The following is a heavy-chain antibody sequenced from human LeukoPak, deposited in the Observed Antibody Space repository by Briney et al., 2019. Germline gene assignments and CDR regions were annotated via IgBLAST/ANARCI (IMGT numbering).Heavy chain of an antibody. V-gene: IGHV4-61*05. Sequence: SETLSLTCTVSGGSISSSSYYWGWIRQPPGKGLEWIGYIYYSGSTNYNPSLKSRVTISVDTSKNQFSLRLSSVTAADTAVYYCARSFKLDKDSSGYYRPFDYWGQGTLVTVSS. CDR2: IYYSGST. J-gene: IGHJ4*02. CDR3: ARSFKLDKDSSGYYRPFDY. CDR1: GGSISSSSYY. D-gene: IGHD3-22*01.